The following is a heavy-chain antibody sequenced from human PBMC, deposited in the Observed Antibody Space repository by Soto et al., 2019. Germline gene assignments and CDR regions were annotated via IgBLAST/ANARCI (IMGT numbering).Heavy chain of an antibody. V-gene: IGHV2-5*02. CDR1: GFSLTTSGVG. Sequence: SGPTLVNPTQTLTLTCTFSGFSLTTSGVGVGWIRQPPGKALEWLAVAYWDDAKQFSPSLRNRLTITTDSSKNQVVLTITNMGPMDTGTYYCARKGPEDWPLDYWGQGTLVTVSS. D-gene: IGHD3-9*01. J-gene: IGHJ4*02. CDR2: AYWDDAK. CDR3: ARKGPEDWPLDY.